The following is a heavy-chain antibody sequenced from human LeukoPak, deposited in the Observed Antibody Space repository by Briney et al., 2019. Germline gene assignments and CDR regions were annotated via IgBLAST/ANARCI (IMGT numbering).Heavy chain of an antibody. CDR1: GGSISSYY. J-gene: IGHJ4*02. CDR3: ARVSGYDWESFYDY. V-gene: IGHV4-59*01. Sequence: SETLSLTCTVSGGSISSYYWSWIRQPPGKGLEWIGYIYYSGSTNYNPSLKSRVTISVATSKNQFSLKLSSVTAADTAVYYCARVSGYDWESFYDYWGQGTLVTVSS. CDR2: IYYSGST. D-gene: IGHD5-12*01.